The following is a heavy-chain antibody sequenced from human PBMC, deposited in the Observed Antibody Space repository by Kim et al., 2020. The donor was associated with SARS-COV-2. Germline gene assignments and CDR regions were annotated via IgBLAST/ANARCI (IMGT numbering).Heavy chain of an antibody. CDR2: IYYSGST. V-gene: IGHV4-59*08. Sequence: SETLSLTCTVSGGSISSYYWSWIRQPPGKGLEWIGYIYYSGSTNYNPSLKSRVTISVDTSKNQFSLKLSSVTAADTAVYYCARHPGYSYGYDYWGQGTLVTLSS. CDR3: ARHPGYSYGYDY. D-gene: IGHD5-18*01. CDR1: GGSISSYY. J-gene: IGHJ4*02.